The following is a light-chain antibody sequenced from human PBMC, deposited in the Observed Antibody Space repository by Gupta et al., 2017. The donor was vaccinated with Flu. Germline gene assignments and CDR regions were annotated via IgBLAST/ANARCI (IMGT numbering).Light chain of an antibody. Sequence: DIQMTQSPSSLSTSVGDRVTITCRPSQRVSTSLNWYQQNSGKAPKLLIYDACKLQSGVPSRFSGSRSGTDFTLTITKRQPEDSATYCCQHRHCFPSTFGQGTKVDI. J-gene: IGKJ2*01. CDR3: QHRHCFPST. CDR1: QRVSTS. V-gene: IGKV1-39*01. CDR2: DAC.